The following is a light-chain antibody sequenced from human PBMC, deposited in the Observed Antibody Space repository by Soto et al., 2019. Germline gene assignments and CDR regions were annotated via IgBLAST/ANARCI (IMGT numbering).Light chain of an antibody. CDR2: DTT. CDR3: QQRHNLPYT. CDR1: QSVSNY. V-gene: IGKV3-11*01. Sequence: ETLLTKSPGTLSLSPGERATLSCRASQSVSNYLAWFQQKPGQAPRLLIFDTTNRAPGTPARFSGSGSVTDFTLTISSLEPEDFAVYYCQQRHNLPYTFGQGTKLEIK. J-gene: IGKJ2*01.